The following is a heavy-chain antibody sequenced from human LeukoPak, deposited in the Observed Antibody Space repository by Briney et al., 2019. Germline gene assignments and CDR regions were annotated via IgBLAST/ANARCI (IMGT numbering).Heavy chain of an antibody. CDR1: GFTFSSYA. CDR3: AKGSQSRSIAWVGY. J-gene: IGHJ4*02. V-gene: IGHV3-23*01. D-gene: IGHD6-6*01. Sequence: GGSLRLSCAASGFTFSSYAMSWVRQAPGKGLEWDSAISGGGGSTYYADSVKGRFTISRDNSKNTLYLQMNSLRAEDTAVYYCAKGSQSRSIAWVGYWGQGTLVTVSS. CDR2: ISGGGGST.